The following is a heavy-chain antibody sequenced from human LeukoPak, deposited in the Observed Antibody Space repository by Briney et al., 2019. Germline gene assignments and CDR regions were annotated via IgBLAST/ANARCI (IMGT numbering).Heavy chain of an antibody. CDR3: ARSFLDYMDV. J-gene: IGHJ6*03. CDR1: GESINPYY. D-gene: IGHD2/OR15-2a*01. CDR2: IYKSGST. Sequence: SETLSLTCTVSGESINPYYWNWIRQPAGKGLEWIGHIYKSGSTNYNPSLKSRVTMSLDMSKNQFSLKLRSVTAADTAVYFCARSFLDYMDVWGKGTTVTVSS. V-gene: IGHV4-4*07.